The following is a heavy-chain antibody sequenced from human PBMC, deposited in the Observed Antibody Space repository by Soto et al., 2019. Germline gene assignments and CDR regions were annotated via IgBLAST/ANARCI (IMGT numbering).Heavy chain of an antibody. D-gene: IGHD3-16*01. V-gene: IGHV4-39*01. Sequence: PSETLSLTCTVSGGSLSSNFYYWGWIRQPPGKGLQWIGNIYYRGSTNYNPSLKSPVTISVDTSKNQFSLKLSSVTAADTAVYYCTRQTDDSYTSTAFVIWGQGTMVTVSS. CDR1: GGSLSSNFYY. CDR3: TRQTDDSYTSTAFVI. CDR2: IYYRGST. J-gene: IGHJ3*02.